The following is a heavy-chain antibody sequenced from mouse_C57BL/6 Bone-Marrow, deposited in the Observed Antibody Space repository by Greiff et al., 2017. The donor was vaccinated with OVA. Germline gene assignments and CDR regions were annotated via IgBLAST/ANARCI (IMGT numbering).Heavy chain of an antibody. V-gene: IGHV1-69*01. D-gene: IGHD2-4*01. CDR1: GYTFTSYW. CDR2: IDPSDSYT. Sequence: VQLQQPGAELVMPGASVKLSCKASGYTFTSYWMHWVKQRPGQGLEWIGEIDPSDSYTNYNQKFKGKSTLTVDKSSSTAYMQLTSMTSEDSAVYYCARLIYNDDGFDTWGQGPPLTVSS. J-gene: IGHJ2*01. CDR3: ARLIYNDDGFDT.